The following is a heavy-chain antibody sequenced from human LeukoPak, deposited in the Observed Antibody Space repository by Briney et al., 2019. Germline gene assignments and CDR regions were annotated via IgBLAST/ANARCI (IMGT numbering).Heavy chain of an antibody. CDR1: GFTFNKSW. D-gene: IGHD7-27*01. CDR3: AKTGDRDY. V-gene: IGHV3-7*03. CDR2: IKEDGTQK. Sequence: GGSLRLSCAASGFTFNKSWMSWVRQAPGKGPEWVANIKEDGTQKYYVDSVRGRFTISRDNAENSLYLQMNSLRGEDTAIYYCAKTGDRDYWGRGTLVTVSP. J-gene: IGHJ4*02.